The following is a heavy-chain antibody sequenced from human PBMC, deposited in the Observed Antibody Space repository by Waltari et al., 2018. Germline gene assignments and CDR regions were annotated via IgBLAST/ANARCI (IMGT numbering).Heavy chain of an antibody. CDR3: ARDWWFRELSWFDP. V-gene: IGHV1-3*01. D-gene: IGHD3-10*01. J-gene: IGHJ5*02. CDR2: INAGNGNT. Sequence: QVQLVQSGAEVKKPGASVKVSCKASGYTFTSYALHWVRQAPGQRLEWMGWINAGNGNTKYSQKFQGRVTITRDTSASTAYMELSSLRSEDTAVYYCARDWWFRELSWFDPWGQGTLVTVSS. CDR1: GYTFTSYA.